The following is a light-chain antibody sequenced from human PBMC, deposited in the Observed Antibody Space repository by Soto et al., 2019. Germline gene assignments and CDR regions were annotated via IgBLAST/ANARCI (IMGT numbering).Light chain of an antibody. CDR1: QSVSSSD. CDR2: AAS. J-gene: IGKJ1*01. Sequence: EIVLTQSPGTLSLSPGERATLSCRASQSVSSSDLAWLQQKPGQSPRLLIYAASRRAAGVPDRFSGSGSGTDFTLTISKLEPEDCAVYYCQQYGSSWTFGQGTKVEI. V-gene: IGKV3-20*01. CDR3: QQYGSSWT.